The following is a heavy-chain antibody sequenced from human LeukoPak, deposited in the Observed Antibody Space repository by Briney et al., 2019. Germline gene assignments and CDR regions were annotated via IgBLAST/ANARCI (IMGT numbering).Heavy chain of an antibody. CDR3: ASNYYGSGSLDY. D-gene: IGHD3-10*01. V-gene: IGHV4-59*08. Sequence: SGTLSLTCTVSGGSISSYYWSWIRQPPGKGLEWIGYIYYSGSTNYNPSLKSRVTISVDTSKNQFSLKVSSVTAADTAVYYCASNYYGSGSLDYWGQGNLVTVSS. J-gene: IGHJ4*02. CDR1: GGSISSYY. CDR2: IYYSGST.